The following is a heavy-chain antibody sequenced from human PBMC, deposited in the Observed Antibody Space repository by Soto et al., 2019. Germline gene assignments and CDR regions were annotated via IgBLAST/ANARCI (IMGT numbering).Heavy chain of an antibody. V-gene: IGHV4-34*01. J-gene: IGHJ6*03. CDR3: ARGHDSNNNGYYYYMDV. CDR2: INHSGST. CDR1: GGSFSGYY. D-gene: IGHD4-4*01. Sequence: SETLSLTCAVYGGSFSGYYWSWIRQPPGKGLEWIGEINHSGSTNYNPSLKSRVTISVDTSKNQFSLKLSSVTAADTAVYYCARGHDSNNNGYYYYMDVWGKGTTVTVSS.